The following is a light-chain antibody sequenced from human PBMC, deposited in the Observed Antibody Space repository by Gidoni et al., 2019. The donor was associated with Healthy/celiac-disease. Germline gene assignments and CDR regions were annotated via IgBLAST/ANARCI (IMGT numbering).Light chain of an antibody. CDR3: QQRSNWPPLT. CDR2: AAS. Sequence: EIVLTQSPATLSSSPGERASLSCRASQSVSSYLAWYQQKPGQAPRLLIYAASNRAPGIPARFSGSGFGTDFTLTISSLEPEDFAVYYCQQRSNWPPLTFGGGTKVEIK. CDR1: QSVSSY. J-gene: IGKJ4*01. V-gene: IGKV3-11*01.